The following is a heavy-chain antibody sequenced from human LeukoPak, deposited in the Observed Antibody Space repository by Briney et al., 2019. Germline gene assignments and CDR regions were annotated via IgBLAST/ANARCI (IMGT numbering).Heavy chain of an antibody. CDR3: ARPNHCSSTNCNDAFDI. CDR2: INHSGSS. Sequence: SETLSLTCAVYGESFSGYYWTWIRQPPGKGLEWIGDINHSGSSNYNPSLKSRVTISVDTSKNQFSLKLSSATAADTAVYYCARPNHCSSTNCNDAFDIWGQGTMVTVSS. V-gene: IGHV4-34*01. CDR1: GESFSGYY. D-gene: IGHD2-2*01. J-gene: IGHJ3*02.